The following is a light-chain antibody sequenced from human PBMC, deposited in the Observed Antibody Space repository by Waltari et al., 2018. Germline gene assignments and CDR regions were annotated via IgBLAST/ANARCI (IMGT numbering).Light chain of an antibody. J-gene: IGLJ3*02. CDR3: QSYDSSLSGWV. Sequence: QSVLTQPPSVSGAPGQRVTISCTGSSSNIGAGYDVHWYQQVPGTAPNLLIYGNTNRPSGVPDRFSGSKSGTSASLAITGRQAEDEADYYGQSYDSSLSGWVFGGGTKLTVL. CDR2: GNT. V-gene: IGLV1-40*01. CDR1: SSNIGAGYD.